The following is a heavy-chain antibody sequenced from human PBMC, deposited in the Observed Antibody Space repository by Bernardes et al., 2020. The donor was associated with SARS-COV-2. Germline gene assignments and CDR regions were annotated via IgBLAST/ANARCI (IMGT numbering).Heavy chain of an antibody. J-gene: IGHJ6*02. CDR1: GYTFTSYG. CDR3: ARDQMIVVVITYYYGMDV. D-gene: IGHD3-22*01. Sequence: ASVKVSCKASGYTFTSYGISWVRQAPGQGLEWMGWISAYNGNTNYAQKLQGRVTMTTDTSTSTAYMELRSLRSDDTAVYYCARDQMIVVVITYYYGMDVWGQGTTVTVSS. CDR2: ISAYNGNT. V-gene: IGHV1-18*01.